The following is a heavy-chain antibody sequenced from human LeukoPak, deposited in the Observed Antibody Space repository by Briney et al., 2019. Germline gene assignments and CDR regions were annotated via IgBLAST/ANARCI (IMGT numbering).Heavy chain of an antibody. D-gene: IGHD2-15*01. V-gene: IGHV3-7*03. CDR1: GFTFRRYW. Sequence: GGSLRLSCAASGFTFRRYWMSWVRQAPGKGLEWVANINEDGNKKYYVDSVKGRFTISRDNAKNSLYLQMNSLRAEDTALYYCAKDIGDVVVVAATFDYWGQGTLVTVSS. CDR3: AKDIGDVVVVAATFDY. CDR2: INEDGNKK. J-gene: IGHJ4*02.